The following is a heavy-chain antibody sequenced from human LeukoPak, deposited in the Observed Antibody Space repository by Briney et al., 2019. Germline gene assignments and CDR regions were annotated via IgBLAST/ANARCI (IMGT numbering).Heavy chain of an antibody. CDR2: IYSGGST. CDR1: GLTFSSYW. Sequence: GGSLRLSCTASGLTFSSYWIHWVRQAPGKGLEWVSVIYSGGSTYYADSVKGRFTISRDNSKNTLYLQMDSLRAEDTAVYYCARVPTTVTTVYFDYWGQGTLVTVSS. J-gene: IGHJ4*02. D-gene: IGHD4-17*01. V-gene: IGHV3-53*01. CDR3: ARVPTTVTTVYFDY.